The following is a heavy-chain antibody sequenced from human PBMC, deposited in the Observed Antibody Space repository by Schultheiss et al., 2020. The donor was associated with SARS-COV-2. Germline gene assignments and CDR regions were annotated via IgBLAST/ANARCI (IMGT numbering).Heavy chain of an antibody. D-gene: IGHD6-19*01. Sequence: GGSLRLSCAASGFTFSSYGMHWVRQAPGKGLEWVAVIWYDGSNKYYADSVKGRFTISRDNSKDTLYLQMNSMRDEDTAVYYCARGQQWLAKDFDYWGQGTLVTVSS. CDR2: IWYDGSNK. CDR1: GFTFSSYG. CDR3: ARGQQWLAKDFDY. J-gene: IGHJ4*02. V-gene: IGHV3-33*08.